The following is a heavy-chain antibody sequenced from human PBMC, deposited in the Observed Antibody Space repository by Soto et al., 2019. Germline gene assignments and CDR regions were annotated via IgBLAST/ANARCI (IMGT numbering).Heavy chain of an antibody. CDR1: GGSVSSYY. Sequence: SETLSLTCTVSGGSVSSYYWSWIRQSPGKGLEWIGFIYYSGSTKYKPSLKSRVSISVDTSKNQFSLKVSSATAADTAVYYCARHSNRNHGLYYLDYWGLGALVTVAS. J-gene: IGHJ4*02. D-gene: IGHD4-4*01. V-gene: IGHV4-59*08. CDR2: IYYSGST. CDR3: ARHSNRNHGLYYLDY.